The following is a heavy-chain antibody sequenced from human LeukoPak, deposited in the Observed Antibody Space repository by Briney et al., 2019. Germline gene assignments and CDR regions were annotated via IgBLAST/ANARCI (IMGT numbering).Heavy chain of an antibody. D-gene: IGHD3-3*01. J-gene: IGHJ5*02. CDR1: GYTFTSYD. Sequence: ASLTLSCTAYGYTFTSYDIKWVRQAPGQGLEWMGWMNPNSGNTGYAQKFQGRVTITRNTSISTAYMELSSLRSEDTAVYYCARVSRRITIFGVVIGRWFDPWGQGTLVTVSS. CDR3: ARVSRRITIFGVVIGRWFDP. V-gene: IGHV1-8*03. CDR2: MNPNSGNT.